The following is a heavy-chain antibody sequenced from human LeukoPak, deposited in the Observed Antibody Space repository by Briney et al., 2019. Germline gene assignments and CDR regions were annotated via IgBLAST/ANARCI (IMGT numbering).Heavy chain of an antibody. Sequence: ASVKVSCKASGYTFTSYAMHWVRQAPGQRLEWMGWINAGNGNTKYSQKFQGRVTITRDTSASTAYMELSSLRSEDTAVYYCARDSPGPAYYYDSSGYYYNAFDIWGQGTMVTVSS. D-gene: IGHD3-22*01. CDR1: GYTFTSYA. J-gene: IGHJ3*02. V-gene: IGHV1-3*01. CDR3: ARDSPGPAYYYDSSGYYYNAFDI. CDR2: INAGNGNT.